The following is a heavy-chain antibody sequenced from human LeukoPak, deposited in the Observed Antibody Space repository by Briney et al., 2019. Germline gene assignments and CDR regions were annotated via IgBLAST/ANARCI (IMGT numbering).Heavy chain of an antibody. J-gene: IGHJ4*02. CDR1: GFTFSSYA. V-gene: IGHV3-23*01. D-gene: IGHD2-2*02. CDR3: ARKIPSMSYFDY. CDR2: ISGSGGST. Sequence: GGSLRLSCAASGFTFSSYAMSWVRQAPGEGLERVSAISGSGGSTYYADSVKGRFTISRDNSKNTLYLQMNSLRAEDTAVYYCARKIPSMSYFDYWGQGTLVTVSS.